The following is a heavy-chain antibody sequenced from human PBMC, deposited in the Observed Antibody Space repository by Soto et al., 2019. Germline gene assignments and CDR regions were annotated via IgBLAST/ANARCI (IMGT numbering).Heavy chain of an antibody. CDR1: GFTFSSFG. D-gene: IGHD2-21*02. V-gene: IGHV3-30*18. CDR3: AKASSSSVVVVTAIGY. Sequence: GGSLRLSCAASGFTFSSFGMHWVRQAPGKGLEWVAVISYDGSNKYYADSVKGRFTISRDNSKNTLYLQMNSLRAEDTAVYYCAKASSSSVVVVTAIGYWGQGTLVTVSS. J-gene: IGHJ4*02. CDR2: ISYDGSNK.